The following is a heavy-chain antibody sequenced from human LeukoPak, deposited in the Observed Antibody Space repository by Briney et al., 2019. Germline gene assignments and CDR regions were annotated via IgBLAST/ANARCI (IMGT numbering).Heavy chain of an antibody. V-gene: IGHV3-23*01. CDR1: GFTFGSYA. D-gene: IGHD6-13*01. J-gene: IGHJ4*02. CDR3: GKEIGSRDDD. CDR2: ISVSGGTT. Sequence: GGSLRLSCAASGFTFGSYAMNWVRQAPGKGLAWVSAISVSGGTTFYADSVKGRFTISRDNAKNSLFLQMNSLRTEDTALYYCGKEIGSRDDDWGQGTLVTVSS.